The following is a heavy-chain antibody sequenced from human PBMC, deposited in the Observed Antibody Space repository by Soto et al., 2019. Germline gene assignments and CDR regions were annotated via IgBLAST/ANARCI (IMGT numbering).Heavy chain of an antibody. CDR3: ARRQSSSWYGL. V-gene: IGHV4-34*01. J-gene: IGHJ4*02. Sequence: PSETLSLTCAVYGGSFSGYYWSWIRQPPGKGLEWIGEINHSGSTNYNPSLKSRVTISVDTSKNQFSLKLSSATAADTAMYYCARRQSSSWYGLWGQGTLVTVSS. D-gene: IGHD6-13*01. CDR1: GGSFSGYY. CDR2: INHSGST.